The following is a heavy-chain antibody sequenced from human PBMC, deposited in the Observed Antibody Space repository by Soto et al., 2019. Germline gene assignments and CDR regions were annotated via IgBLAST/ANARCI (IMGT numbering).Heavy chain of an antibody. CDR1: GGSISSSSYY. V-gene: IGHV4-39*02. J-gene: IGHJ4*02. CDR3: AREIIGVTIFGVVIMAYFDY. Sequence: SETLSLTCTVSGGSISSSSYYWGWIRQPPGKGLEWIGSIYYSGSTYYNPSLKSRVTISVDTSKNQFSLKLSSVTAADTAVYYCAREIIGVTIFGVVIMAYFDYWGLGTLVT. D-gene: IGHD3-3*01. CDR2: IYYSGST.